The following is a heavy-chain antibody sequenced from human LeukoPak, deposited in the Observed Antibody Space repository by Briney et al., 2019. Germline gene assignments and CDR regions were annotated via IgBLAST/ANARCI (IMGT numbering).Heavy chain of an antibody. CDR2: INSDGSST. J-gene: IGHJ4*02. D-gene: IGHD6-19*01. CDR3: ASTKWLARFDY. CDR1: GFTFSSYW. Sequence: GGSLRLSCAASGFTFSSYWMHWVRQAPGKGLVWVSRINSDGSSTSYADSVEGRFTISRDNAKNTLYLQMNSLRAEDTAVYYCASTKWLARFDYWGQGTLVTVFS. V-gene: IGHV3-74*01.